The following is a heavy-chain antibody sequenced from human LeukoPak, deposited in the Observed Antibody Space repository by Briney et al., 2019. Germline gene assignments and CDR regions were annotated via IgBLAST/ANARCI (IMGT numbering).Heavy chain of an antibody. CDR1: GGSITNYH. Sequence: SETLSLTCSVSGGSITNYHWSWIRQPPGKRLEWIGYIRSGESAMYNPSLESRVTMSVDTPMNHFSLRLNSLTAADTAVYYSARHDSRGGSYDYWGQGTLVTVSS. J-gene: IGHJ4*02. CDR3: ARHDSRGGSYDY. D-gene: IGHD1-26*01. CDR2: IRSGESA. V-gene: IGHV4-59*08.